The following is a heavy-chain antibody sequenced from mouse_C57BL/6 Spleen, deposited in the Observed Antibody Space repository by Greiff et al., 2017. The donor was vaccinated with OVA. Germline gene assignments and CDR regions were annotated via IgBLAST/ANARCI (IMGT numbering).Heavy chain of an antibody. V-gene: IGHV1-42*01. Sequence: EVQLQESGPELVKPGASVKISCKASGYSFTGYYMNWVKQSPEKSLEWIGEINPSTGGTTYNQKFKAKATLTVDKSSSTAYMQLKSLTSEDSAVYYCARGYGSSHYYAMDYWVKEPQSPSPQ. CDR2: INPSTGGT. CDR3: ARGYGSSHYYAMDY. D-gene: IGHD1-1*01. J-gene: IGHJ4*01. CDR1: GYSFTGYY.